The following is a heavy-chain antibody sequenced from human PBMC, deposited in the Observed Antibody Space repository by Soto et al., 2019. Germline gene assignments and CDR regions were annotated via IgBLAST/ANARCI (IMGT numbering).Heavy chain of an antibody. CDR2: IDPSDSYI. Sequence: GESLKISCKGSGYTFTNYWISWVRQMPGKGLEWMGKIDPSDSYINYSLSFQGHVTISTDKSISTAYLQWSSLKASDTAMYFCASYSHCNGGNCPMGGFDMWGQGTMVTVSS. D-gene: IGHD2-15*01. J-gene: IGHJ3*02. V-gene: IGHV5-10-1*01. CDR1: GYTFTNYW. CDR3: ASYSHCNGGNCPMGGFDM.